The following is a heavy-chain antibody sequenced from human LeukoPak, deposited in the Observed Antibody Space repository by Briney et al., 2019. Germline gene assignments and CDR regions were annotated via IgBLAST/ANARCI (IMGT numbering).Heavy chain of an antibody. V-gene: IGHV1-69*05. CDR2: IIPIFGTA. CDR3: ARDRYDERRGNQYYFDY. D-gene: IGHD1-1*01. Sequence: SVKASCKASGGTFSSYAISWVRQAPGQGLEWMGGIIPIFGTANYAQKFQGRVTITTDESTSTAYMELSSLRSEDTAVYYCARDRYDERRGNQYYFDYWGQGTLVTVSS. J-gene: IGHJ4*02. CDR1: GGTFSSYA.